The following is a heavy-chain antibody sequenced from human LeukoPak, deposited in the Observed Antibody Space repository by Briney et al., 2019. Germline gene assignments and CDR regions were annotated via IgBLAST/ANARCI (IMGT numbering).Heavy chain of an antibody. CDR2: IYYSGST. Sequence: SETLSLTCTVSGDSIRSRSYYWGWIRQPPGKGLEWIGNIYYSGSTYYTPSLKSRVTISVDTSKNQFSLKLNSVTAADTAVYYCARDTSAAAGKRVFDPWGQGTLVTVSS. CDR1: GDSIRSRSYY. D-gene: IGHD6-13*01. CDR3: ARDTSAAAGKRVFDP. V-gene: IGHV4-39*02. J-gene: IGHJ5*02.